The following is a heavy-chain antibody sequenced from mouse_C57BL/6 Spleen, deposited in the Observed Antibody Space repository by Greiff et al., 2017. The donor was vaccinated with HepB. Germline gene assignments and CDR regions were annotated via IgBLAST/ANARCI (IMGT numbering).Heavy chain of an antibody. D-gene: IGHD1-1*01. CDR1: GFTFSDAW. Sequence: DVKLQESGGGLVQPGGSMKLSCAASGFTFSDAWMDWVRQSPEKGLEWVAEIRNKANNHATYYAESVKGRFTISRDDSKSSVYLQMNSLRAEDTGIYYCTRDIYYYGSSYGIFDYWGQGTTLTVSS. CDR2: IRNKANNHAT. CDR3: TRDIYYYGSSYGIFDY. J-gene: IGHJ2*01. V-gene: IGHV6-6*01.